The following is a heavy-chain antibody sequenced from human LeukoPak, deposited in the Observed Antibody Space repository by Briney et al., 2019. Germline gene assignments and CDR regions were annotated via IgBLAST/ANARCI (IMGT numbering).Heavy chain of an antibody. V-gene: IGHV3-21*01. CDR2: ISSSSSYI. D-gene: IGHD6-13*01. J-gene: IGHJ4*02. CDR3: TKSGIAAAGSLVYFDY. Sequence: GGSLRLSCAASGFTFSTYSMNWVRQAPGKGLEWVSSISSSSSYINYADSVKGRFTISRDNSKNTLYLQMNSLRAEDTAVYYCTKSGIAAAGSLVYFDYWGQGTLVTASS. CDR1: GFTFSTYS.